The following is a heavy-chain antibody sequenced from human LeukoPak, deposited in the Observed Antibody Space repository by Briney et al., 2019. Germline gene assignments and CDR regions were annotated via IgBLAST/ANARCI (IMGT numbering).Heavy chain of an antibody. CDR3: ARVSRFGELLASVAGGHDY. J-gene: IGHJ4*02. V-gene: IGHV1-18*01. D-gene: IGHD3-10*01. Sequence: GASVKVSCKASGYTFNSYGISWVRQAPGQGLEWMGWISAYNGNTNYAQKLQGRVTMTTDTSTSTAYMELRSLRSDDTAVYYCARVSRFGELLASVAGGHDYWGQGTLVTVSS. CDR2: ISAYNGNT. CDR1: GYTFNSYG.